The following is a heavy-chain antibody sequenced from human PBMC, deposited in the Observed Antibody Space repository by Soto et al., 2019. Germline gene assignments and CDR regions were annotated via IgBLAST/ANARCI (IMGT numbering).Heavy chain of an antibody. V-gene: IGHV3-30*18. Sequence: GGSLRLSCAASGFTFSSYGMHWVRQAPGKGLEWVAVISYDGSNKYYADSVKGRFTISRDNSKNTLYLQMNSLRAEDTAVYYCAKSAGFVYWGQGTLVTVSS. CDR3: AKSAGFVY. CDR1: GFTFSSYG. J-gene: IGHJ4*02. CDR2: ISYDGSNK.